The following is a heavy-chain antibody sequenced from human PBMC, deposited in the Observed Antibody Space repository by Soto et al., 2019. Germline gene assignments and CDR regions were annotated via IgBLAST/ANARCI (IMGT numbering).Heavy chain of an antibody. Sequence: PGGSLRLSCAASGFTVGSHAMSWVRQAPGKGLEWVSSISGSGDGTYYGDSVKGRFTISRDSSSSTLYLQMDNLRGEDTAVYYCARDYGYNWFDPWGQGTLVTVSS. CDR2: ISGSGDGT. J-gene: IGHJ5*02. CDR3: ARDYGYNWFDP. V-gene: IGHV3-23*01. CDR1: GFTVGSHA. D-gene: IGHD3-10*01.